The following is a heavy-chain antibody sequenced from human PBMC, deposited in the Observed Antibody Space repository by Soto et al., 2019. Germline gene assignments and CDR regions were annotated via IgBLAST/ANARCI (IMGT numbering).Heavy chain of an antibody. CDR1: GYTFTSYH. Sequence: QVQLVQSGAEVKKPGASVKVSCKTSGYTFTSYHISWVRQAPGQGLEWMGWISAYNTNTNYGQKFLGRVTMTTDTLTSTAYMELRSLRSDDTAVYYCARDTPPTDYWGQGTLVTVSS. J-gene: IGHJ4*02. V-gene: IGHV1-18*01. CDR3: ARDTPPTDY. CDR2: ISAYNTNT.